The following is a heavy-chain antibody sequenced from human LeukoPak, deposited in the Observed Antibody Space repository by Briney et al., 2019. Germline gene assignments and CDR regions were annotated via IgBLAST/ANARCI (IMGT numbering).Heavy chain of an antibody. CDR1: GFSVSSNY. V-gene: IGHV4-39*01. Sequence: PGGSLRLSCAASGFSVSSNYMAWVRQAPGKGLEWIGSIYYSGSTYYNPSLKSRVTISVDTSKNQFSLKLSSVTAADTAVYYCARLPTGGSGSYYRLTLSPWFDPWGQGTLVTVSS. D-gene: IGHD3-10*01. CDR2: IYYSGST. CDR3: ARLPTGGSGSYYRLTLSPWFDP. J-gene: IGHJ5*02.